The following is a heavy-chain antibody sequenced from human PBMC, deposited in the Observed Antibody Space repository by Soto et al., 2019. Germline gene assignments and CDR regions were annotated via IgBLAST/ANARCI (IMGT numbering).Heavy chain of an antibody. J-gene: IGHJ4*02. V-gene: IGHV4-59*01. CDR2: IYASGAT. CDR1: GGSISTYY. D-gene: IGHD3-16*02. CDR3: ARSHSFDRSIYHYYFDF. Sequence: SETLSLTCTVSGGSISTYYWSWIRQPPGGTLEWIGYIYASGATTYNPSLESRVTMSVDMPNNEFSLELTSLTAADTAVYYCARSHSFDRSIYHYYFDFWGEGTLVTVSS.